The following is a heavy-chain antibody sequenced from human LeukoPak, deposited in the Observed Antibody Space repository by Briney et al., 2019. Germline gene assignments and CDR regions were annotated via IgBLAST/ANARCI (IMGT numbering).Heavy chain of an antibody. Sequence: SGTLSLTCTVSGGSISSYYWSWIRQPPGKGLEWIGYIYYRGSTNYNPSLKSRVTISVDTSKNQFSLKLSSVTAADTAVYYCARSPSLLRYFDYWGQGTLVTVSS. CDR1: GGSISSYY. V-gene: IGHV4-59*01. J-gene: IGHJ4*02. CDR2: IYYRGST. CDR3: ARSPSLLRYFDY. D-gene: IGHD3-9*01.